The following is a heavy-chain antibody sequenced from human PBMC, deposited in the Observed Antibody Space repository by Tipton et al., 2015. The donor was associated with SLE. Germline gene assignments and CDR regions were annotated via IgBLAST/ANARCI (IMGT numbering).Heavy chain of an antibody. CDR1: GFTFSSYA. J-gene: IGHJ4*02. CDR2: ISGGGGST. CDR3: ARSPVDYWNGYSA. Sequence: GSLRLSCATSGFTFSSYALCWVRRAPGKGLEWVSAISGGGGSTYYADFVKGRFSISRDNSKNSLYLQMNGLRAEDTAVYYCARSPVDYWNGYSAWGQGTLVAVSS. D-gene: IGHD3-3*01. V-gene: IGHV3-23*01.